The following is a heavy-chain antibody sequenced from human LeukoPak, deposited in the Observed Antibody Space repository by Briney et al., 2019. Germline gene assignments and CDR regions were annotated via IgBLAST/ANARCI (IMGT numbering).Heavy chain of an antibody. J-gene: IGHJ4*02. Sequence: GRSLRLSCAASGFTFSSCGMHWARQAPGKGLEWVAVIWYDGSNKYYADSVKGRFTISRDNSKNTLYLQMNSLRAEDTAVYYCAKDRGSSWFDYWGQGTLVTVSS. D-gene: IGHD6-13*01. CDR2: IWYDGSNK. CDR3: AKDRGSSWFDY. CDR1: GFTFSSCG. V-gene: IGHV3-33*06.